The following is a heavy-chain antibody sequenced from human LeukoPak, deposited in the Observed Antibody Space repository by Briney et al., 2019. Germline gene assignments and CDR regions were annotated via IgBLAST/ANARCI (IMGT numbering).Heavy chain of an antibody. V-gene: IGHV1-2*02. CDR2: INPNSGGT. J-gene: IGHJ5*02. D-gene: IGHD3-10*01. CDR1: GYTFTGYY. CDR3: ARGGSGSYFSWLDP. Sequence: ASVKVTCKASGYTFTGYYIHWVRQAPGQGLECMGWINPNSGGTNYAQKFQGRVTMTRDTSISTAYMELSRLRSDDTAVYYCARGGSGSYFSWLDPWGQGTLVTVSS.